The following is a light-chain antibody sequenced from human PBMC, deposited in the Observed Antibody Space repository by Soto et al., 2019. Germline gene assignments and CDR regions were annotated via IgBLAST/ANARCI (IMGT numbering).Light chain of an antibody. CDR3: CSYAGRNTYV. CDR1: SSDVGSYKS. Sequence: QSALTQPASVSGSPGQSITISCTGTSSDVGSYKSVSWYQQHPGKAPKLLIYEGTERPSGVSNRFSGSTSGNTASLTISGLQAEDEADYYCCSYAGRNTYVFGTGTKLTVL. V-gene: IGLV2-23*01. J-gene: IGLJ1*01. CDR2: EGT.